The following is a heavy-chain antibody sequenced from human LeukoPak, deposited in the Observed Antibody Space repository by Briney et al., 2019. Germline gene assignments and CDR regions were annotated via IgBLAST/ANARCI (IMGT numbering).Heavy chain of an antibody. V-gene: IGHV3-21*04. CDR2: ISSSSSYI. CDR1: GFTFSSYS. CDR3: ARDHPWYGDGSDY. J-gene: IGHJ4*02. D-gene: IGHD4-17*01. Sequence: GGSLRLSCAASGFTFSSYSMNWVRQAPGKGLEWVSSISSSSSYIYYADSVKGRFTISRDNAKNSLYLQMNSLRAEDTAVYYCARDHPWYGDGSDYWGQGTLVTVSS.